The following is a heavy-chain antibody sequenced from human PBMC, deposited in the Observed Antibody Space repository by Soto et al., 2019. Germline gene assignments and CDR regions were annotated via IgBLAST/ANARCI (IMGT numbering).Heavy chain of an antibody. V-gene: IGHV3-74*01. CDR2: VNTFGSIT. Sequence: EVQLVESGGGLVQPGGSLRLSCAASGFTFTNNWIHWVRQAPGKGLVWVSRVNTFGSITNYADSVRGRFTISRDNAKNTVYLQMNILRVEDTAVYYCVRGAHSAYYVDFWGQGTLVTVSS. CDR1: GFTFTNNW. J-gene: IGHJ4*02. CDR3: VRGAHSAYYVDF. D-gene: IGHD3-10*01.